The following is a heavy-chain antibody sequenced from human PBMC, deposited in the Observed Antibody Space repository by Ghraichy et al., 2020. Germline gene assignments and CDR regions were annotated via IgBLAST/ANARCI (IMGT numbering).Heavy chain of an antibody. CDR1: GFTFSNYA. CDR2: ISGSGDVT. J-gene: IGHJ3*02. D-gene: IGHD6-19*01. Sequence: GESLNISCAASGFTFSNYAMSWVRPAPGKGLEWVSAISGSGDVTYYADSVNGRFTISRDNSKNTFYLQMNSLRAEETAGDYWAKAWRSEAGPGGYSFDIWGRGTMVTVSS. V-gene: IGHV3-23*01. CDR3: AKAWRSEAGPGGYSFDI.